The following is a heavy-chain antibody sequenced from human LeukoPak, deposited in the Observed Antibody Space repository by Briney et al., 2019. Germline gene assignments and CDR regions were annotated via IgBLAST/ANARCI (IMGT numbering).Heavy chain of an antibody. V-gene: IGHV1-8*01. D-gene: IGHD5-24*01. CDR1: GYTLTSYD. J-gene: IGHJ6*03. CDR3: ARGRRDTLYGAYYYYMDV. CDR2: MNPNSGNT. Sequence: ASVKVSCKASGYTLTSYDINWVRQATGQGLEWMGWMNPNSGNTGYAQKFQGRVTMTRNTSISTAYMELSSLRSEDTAVYYCARGRRDTLYGAYYYYMDVWGKGTTVTVSS.